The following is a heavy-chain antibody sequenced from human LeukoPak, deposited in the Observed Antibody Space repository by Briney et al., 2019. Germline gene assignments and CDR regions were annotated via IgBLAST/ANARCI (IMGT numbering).Heavy chain of an antibody. CDR3: ARDDNYYDSSGSMDY. Sequence: ASVKVSCKASGYTFTGYYMHWVRQAPGQGLEWMGYIYPNSGATKYAQKFQGRVTMTRDTSISTAYMELRSLRSDDTAVYYCARDDNYYDSSGSMDYWGQGTLVTVSS. J-gene: IGHJ4*02. D-gene: IGHD3-22*01. CDR1: GYTFTGYY. V-gene: IGHV1-2*02. CDR2: IYPNSGAT.